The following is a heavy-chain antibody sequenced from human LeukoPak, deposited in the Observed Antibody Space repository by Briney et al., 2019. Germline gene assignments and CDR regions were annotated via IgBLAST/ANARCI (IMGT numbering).Heavy chain of an antibody. CDR2: IYYSGST. J-gene: IGHJ3*02. V-gene: IGHV4-59*01. CDR1: GGSISSYY. Sequence: SETLSLTCTVSGGSISSYYWSWIRQPPGKGLEWIGYIYYSGSTNYNPSLKSRVTISVDTSKNQFTLKLSSVTAADTAVYYCARADYDSSGSDAFDIWGQGTMVTVSS. D-gene: IGHD3-22*01. CDR3: ARADYDSSGSDAFDI.